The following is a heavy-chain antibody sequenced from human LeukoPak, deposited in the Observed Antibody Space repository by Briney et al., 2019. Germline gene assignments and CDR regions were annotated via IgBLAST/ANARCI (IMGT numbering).Heavy chain of an antibody. CDR1: GFTFSSYA. J-gene: IGHJ3*02. D-gene: IGHD6-19*01. CDR3: AKDSSGPKWGDPFDI. Sequence: GGSLRLSCAASGFTFSSYAMSWVRQAPGKGLEWVSAISGSGGSTYYADSVKGRFTISRDNSKNTLYPQMNSLRAEDTAVYYCAKDSSGPKWGDPFDIWGQGTMVTVSS. CDR2: ISGSGGST. V-gene: IGHV3-23*01.